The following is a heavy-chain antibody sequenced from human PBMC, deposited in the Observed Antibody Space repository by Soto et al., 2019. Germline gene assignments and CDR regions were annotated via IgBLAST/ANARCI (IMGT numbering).Heavy chain of an antibody. V-gene: IGHV3-30*18. D-gene: IGHD3-3*01. J-gene: IGHJ5*02. CDR3: AKDLYDFWSGYPPYNWFDP. Sequence: GGSLRLSCAASGFTFSSYGMHWVRQAPGKGLEWVAVISYHGSNKYYADSVKGRFTISRDNSKNTLYLQMNSLRAEDTAVYYCAKDLYDFWSGYPPYNWFDPWGQGTLVTVSS. CDR2: ISYHGSNK. CDR1: GFTFSSYG.